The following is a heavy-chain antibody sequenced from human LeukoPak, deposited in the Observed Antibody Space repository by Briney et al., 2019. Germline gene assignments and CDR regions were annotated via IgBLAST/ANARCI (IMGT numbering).Heavy chain of an antibody. CDR1: GFTFSSYG. J-gene: IGHJ4*02. D-gene: IGHD2-21*01. CDR3: ANGGNIYVWSAVN. V-gene: IGHV3-30*02. CDR2: IRYDGSNK. Sequence: PGGSLRLSCAASGFTFSSYGMHWVRQAPGKGLEWVAFIRYDGSNKYYADSVKGRFTISRDNSKNTLYLQMNSLTTEDTAVYYCANGGNIYVWSAVNWGQGTLVTVSS.